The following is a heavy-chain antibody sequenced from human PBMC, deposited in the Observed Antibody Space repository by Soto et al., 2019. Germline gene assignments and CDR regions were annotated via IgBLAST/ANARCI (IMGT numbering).Heavy chain of an antibody. CDR1: GFTFSSYS. CDR3: ARGFSLIAAAGTGYYYYGMDV. CDR2: ISSSSSYI. Sequence: GGSLRLSCAASGFTFSSYSMNWVRQAPGKGLEWVSSISSSSSYIYYADSVKGRFTISRDNAKNSLYLQMNSLRAEDTAVYYCARGFSLIAAAGTGYYYYGMDVWGQGTTVTVSS. V-gene: IGHV3-21*01. D-gene: IGHD6-13*01. J-gene: IGHJ6*02.